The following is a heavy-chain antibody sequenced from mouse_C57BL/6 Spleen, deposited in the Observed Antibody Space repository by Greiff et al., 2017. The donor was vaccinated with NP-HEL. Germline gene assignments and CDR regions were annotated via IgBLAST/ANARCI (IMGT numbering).Heavy chain of an antibody. J-gene: IGHJ2*01. CDR2: IYPGDGDT. D-gene: IGHD1-1*01. V-gene: IGHV1-80*01. CDR1: GYAFRSYW. CDR3: ARNYGSLYYFDY. Sequence: VQLVESGAELVKPGASVKISCKASGYAFRSYWMNWVKQRPGKGLEWIGQIYPGDGDTNYNGKFKGKATLTADKSSSTAYMQLSSLTSEDSAVYFCARNYGSLYYFDYWGQGTTLTVSS.